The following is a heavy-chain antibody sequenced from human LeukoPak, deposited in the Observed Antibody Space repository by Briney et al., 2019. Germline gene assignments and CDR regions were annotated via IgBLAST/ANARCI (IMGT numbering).Heavy chain of an antibody. V-gene: IGHV3-11*04. Sequence: GGSLRLSCAASGFTFSDYYMSWIRQAPGKGLEWVSYISSSGSTIYYADSVKGRFTISRDNAKDSLYLQMNSLRAEDTAVYYCARGSERKYCSSTSCYIPPIDYWGRGTLVTVSS. J-gene: IGHJ4*02. CDR2: ISSSGSTI. CDR1: GFTFSDYY. CDR3: ARGSERKYCSSTSCYIPPIDY. D-gene: IGHD2-2*02.